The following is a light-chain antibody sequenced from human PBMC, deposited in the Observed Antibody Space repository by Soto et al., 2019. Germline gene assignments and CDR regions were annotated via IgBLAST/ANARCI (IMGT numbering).Light chain of an antibody. V-gene: IGLV2-14*01. CDR3: SSYTAYSSVV. J-gene: IGLJ1*01. Sequence: QSALTQPASVSGSPGQSITISCTGTSSDVGGYNYVSWYQQHPGKAPKLMIYEVSNRPSGVSNRFSGSKSGNSASLTISGLQAEDEADYYCSSYTAYSSVVFGTGTKVTVL. CDR1: SSDVGGYNY. CDR2: EVS.